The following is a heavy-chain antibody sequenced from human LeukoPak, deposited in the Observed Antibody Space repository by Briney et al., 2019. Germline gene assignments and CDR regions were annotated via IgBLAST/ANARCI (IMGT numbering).Heavy chain of an antibody. CDR2: IYHSGST. CDR1: GYSISSGYY. CDR3: ARDPGGPAAGTFDY. Sequence: SETLSLTCAVSGYSISSGYYWGWIRQPPGKGLEWIGSIYHSGSTYYNPSLQSRVTISVDTSKHQLSLKLSSVTAADTAVYYCARDPGGPAAGTFDYWGQGTLVAVSS. V-gene: IGHV4-38-2*02. D-gene: IGHD3-10*01. J-gene: IGHJ4*02.